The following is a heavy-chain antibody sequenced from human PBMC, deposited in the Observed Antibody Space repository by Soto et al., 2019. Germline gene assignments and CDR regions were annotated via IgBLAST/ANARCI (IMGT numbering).Heavy chain of an antibody. CDR2: SLPMSGRP. V-gene: IGHV1-69*06. Sequence: QVQLVQSGAEVKTPGSSVKVSCNASGGTFNSYSIDWVRQAPGQGFEWMGGSLPMSGRPNEAQRFQRRVTFSADKYTNTVYMEVNSLTHEDTAVYYCTRRGRQSANWFDPWGQGTLVTVSS. CDR3: TRRGRQSANWFDP. J-gene: IGHJ5*02. CDR1: GGTFNSYS.